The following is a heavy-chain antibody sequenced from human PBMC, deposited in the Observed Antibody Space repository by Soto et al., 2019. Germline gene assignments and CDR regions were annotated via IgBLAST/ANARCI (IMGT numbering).Heavy chain of an antibody. V-gene: IGHV4-38-2*02. Sequence: PSETLSLTCAVSGYSISSGYYWGWIRQPPGKGLEWIGSIYHSGSTYYNPSLKSRVTISVDTSKNQFSLKLSSVTAADTAVYYCARDIYYYDSSGYYPGWFDPWGQGTLVTVSS. CDR2: IYHSGST. CDR1: GYSISSGYY. D-gene: IGHD3-22*01. J-gene: IGHJ5*02. CDR3: ARDIYYYDSSGYYPGWFDP.